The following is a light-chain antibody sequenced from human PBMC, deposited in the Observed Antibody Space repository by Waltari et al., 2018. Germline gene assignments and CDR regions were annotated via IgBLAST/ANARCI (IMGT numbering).Light chain of an antibody. CDR1: SSDVGGHTY. V-gene: IGLV2-8*01. Sequence: QSALTQPPSASGSPGQSVTISCTGVSSDVGGHTYVSWYQQHPGKAPKVMIYEVNNPPSGVPDRFSGSKSGNTASLTVSGLQAEDEASYYCSSYVDSNNILFGGGTKLTVL. CDR3: SSYVDSNNIL. J-gene: IGLJ2*01. CDR2: EVN.